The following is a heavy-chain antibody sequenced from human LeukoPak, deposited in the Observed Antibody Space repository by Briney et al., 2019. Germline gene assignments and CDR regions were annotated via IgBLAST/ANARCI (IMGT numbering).Heavy chain of an antibody. Sequence: PSETLSLTCTVSGGSISSYNWSWIRQPPGKGLEWIGYIYYSGSTNYNPSLKSRVTISVDTSKNQFSLKLSSVTAADTAVYYCARYEDSYGYDYWGQGTLVTVSS. J-gene: IGHJ4*02. CDR3: ARYEDSYGYDY. CDR2: IYYSGST. V-gene: IGHV4-59*08. CDR1: GGSISSYN. D-gene: IGHD5-18*01.